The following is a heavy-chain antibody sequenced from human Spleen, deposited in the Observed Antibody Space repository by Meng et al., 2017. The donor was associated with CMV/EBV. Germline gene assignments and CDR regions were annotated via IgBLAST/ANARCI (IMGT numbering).Heavy chain of an antibody. V-gene: IGHV4-61*01. CDR2: IYYSGST. D-gene: IGHD2-2*01. CDR3: ATSRYCSSTSCQPFDP. J-gene: IGHJ5*02. Sequence: SETLSLTCTVSGGSVSGGSYYWSWIRQPPGKGLEWIGYIYYSGSTNYNPSLKSRVTISVDTSKNQFSLKLSSVTAADTAVYYCATSRYCSSTSCQPFDPWGQGTLVTVSS. CDR1: GGSVSGGSYY.